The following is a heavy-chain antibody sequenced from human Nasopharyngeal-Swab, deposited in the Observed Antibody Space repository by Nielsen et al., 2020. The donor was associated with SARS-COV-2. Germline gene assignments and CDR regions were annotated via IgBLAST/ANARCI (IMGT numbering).Heavy chain of an antibody. Sequence: GSLRLSCAVYGGSFSGYYWSWIRQPPGKGLEWIGEINHRGSTNYNPSLKSRVTISVDTSKNQFSLKLSSVTAADTAVYYCASQPSFFWYFDLWGRGTLVTVSS. CDR3: ASQPSFFWYFDL. J-gene: IGHJ2*01. CDR2: INHRGST. V-gene: IGHV4-34*01. CDR1: GGSFSGYY. D-gene: IGHD3-3*01.